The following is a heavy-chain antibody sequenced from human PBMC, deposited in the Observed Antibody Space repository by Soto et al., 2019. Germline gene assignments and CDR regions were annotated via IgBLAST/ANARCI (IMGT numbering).Heavy chain of an antibody. V-gene: IGHV4-31*03. Sequence: SETLYLTCTVSGGSISSGDYYWTWIRQHPGKGLEWIGYIYYSGSTYYNPSLKSRVTISVDTSKNQFSLKLSSVTAADTAVYYCARWWSGRRQGFDPWGQGTLVIGSS. CDR2: IYYSGST. D-gene: IGHD3-3*01. J-gene: IGHJ5*02. CDR3: ARWWSGRRQGFDP. CDR1: GGSISSGDYY.